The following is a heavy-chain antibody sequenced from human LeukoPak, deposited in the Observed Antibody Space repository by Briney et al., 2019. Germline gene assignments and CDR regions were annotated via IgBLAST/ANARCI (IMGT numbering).Heavy chain of an antibody. J-gene: IGHJ3*02. V-gene: IGHV3-48*01. CDR3: ARDSFGIAFDI. Sequence: PGGSLRLSCAASGFTFDDYSMNWVRQAPGKGLEWVSYIDTSSSTMYYADSVKGRFTIPRDNAKNSLFLQMNSLRAEDTAVYYCARDSFGIAFDIWGQGTRVTVSS. D-gene: IGHD1-14*01. CDR1: GFTFDDYS. CDR2: IDTSSSTM.